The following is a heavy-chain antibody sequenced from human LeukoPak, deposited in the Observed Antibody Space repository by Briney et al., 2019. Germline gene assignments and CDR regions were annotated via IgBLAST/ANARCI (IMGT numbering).Heavy chain of an antibody. CDR3: ARKTYYYDSSGYYPLDY. Sequence: GASVKVSCKASGGTFSSYAISWVRQAPGQGLEWMGGTIPIFGTANYAQKFQGRVTITADESTSTAYMELSGLRSEDTAVYYCARKTYYYDSSGYYPLDYWGQGTLVTVSS. J-gene: IGHJ4*02. CDR1: GGTFSSYA. CDR2: TIPIFGTA. D-gene: IGHD3-22*01. V-gene: IGHV1-69*01.